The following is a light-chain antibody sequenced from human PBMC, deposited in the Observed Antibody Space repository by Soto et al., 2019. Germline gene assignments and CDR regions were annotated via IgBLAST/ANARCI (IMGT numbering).Light chain of an antibody. CDR3: SSYSISTAYL. J-gene: IGLJ1*01. CDR1: SSDVGGYDY. CDR2: EVS. V-gene: IGLV2-14*01. Sequence: QSVLTQPASVSGSPGQSITISCTGTSSDVGGYDYVSWYQLHPGKAPKLMVFEVSNRPSGVSYRFSGSKPGNTASLTISGLQAEDEADYFCSSYSISTAYLFGTGTKVPVL.